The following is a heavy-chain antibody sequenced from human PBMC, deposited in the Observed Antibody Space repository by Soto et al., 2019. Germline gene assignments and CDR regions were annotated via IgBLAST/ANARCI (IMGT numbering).Heavy chain of an antibody. CDR1: GFAFTSYS. V-gene: IGHV3-21*06. CDR3: ARGRTCTGATCYGGGDY. Sequence: EVQLVESGGGLVKPGGSLRLSCAASGFAFTSYSMNWIRQAPGKGLEWVSSISSDYTYIYYADSVKGRFTISRENAKDSVWLQMNSLKTEDTAVYYCARGRTCTGATCYGGGDYWGQGTLVAVSS. D-gene: IGHD2-8*02. CDR2: ISSDYTYI. J-gene: IGHJ4*02.